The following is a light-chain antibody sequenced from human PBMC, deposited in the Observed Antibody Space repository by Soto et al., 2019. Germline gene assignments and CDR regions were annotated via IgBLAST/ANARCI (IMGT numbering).Light chain of an antibody. CDR2: TNN. CDR3: AAWDDSLKVYV. V-gene: IGLV1-44*01. J-gene: IGLJ1*01. Sequence: QSVLTQPPSASGTPGQSVTISCSGSSSNIGGRAASWYQQLPGTAPKLLINTNNQRPSGVHDRFSGSKSGTSASLAISGLQSEDEADYYCAAWDDSLKVYVFGTGTKLTVL. CDR1: SSNIGGRA.